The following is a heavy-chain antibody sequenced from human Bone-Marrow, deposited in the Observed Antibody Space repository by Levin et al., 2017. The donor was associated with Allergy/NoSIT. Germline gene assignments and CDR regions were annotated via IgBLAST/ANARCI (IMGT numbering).Heavy chain of an antibody. D-gene: IGHD6-13*01. J-gene: IGHJ4*02. V-gene: IGHV3-74*03. CDR1: GFTFSRFW. Sequence: RGESLKISCAASGFTFSRFWMHWVRQAPGKGLVWVSRINNVGSVTKYADSVKGRFTISRDNAKNTLYLQMNSLGAEDTAAYYCARATREHQLVPLAFDYWGQGTLVTVSS. CDR3: ARATREHQLVPLAFDY. CDR2: INNVGSVT.